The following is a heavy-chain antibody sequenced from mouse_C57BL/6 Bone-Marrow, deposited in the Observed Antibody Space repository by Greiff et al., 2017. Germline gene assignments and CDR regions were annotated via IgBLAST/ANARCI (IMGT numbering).Heavy chain of an antibody. CDR2: IDPEDGDT. CDR1: GFNINDYY. D-gene: IGHD1-1*01. V-gene: IGHV14-1*01. J-gene: IGHJ4*01. CDR3: TRRIGYYGRYYAMAY. Sequence: VQLKQSGAELVRPGASVKLSCTASGFNINDYYMHWVKQRPEQGLEWIGRIDPEDGDTEYAPKFKGKATMTADTSSNTAYMQLSSLTSEDSAVFVCTRRIGYYGRYYAMAYWGQGTLVTVSA.